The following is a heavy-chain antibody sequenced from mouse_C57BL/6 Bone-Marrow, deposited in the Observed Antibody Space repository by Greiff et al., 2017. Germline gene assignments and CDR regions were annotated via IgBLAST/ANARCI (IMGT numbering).Heavy chain of an antibody. D-gene: IGHD1-1*01. J-gene: IGHJ1*03. CDR1: GYAFSSSW. Sequence: QVQLQQSGPELVKPGASVKISCKASGYAFSSSWMNWVKQRPGKGLEWIGRIYPGDGDTNYNGKFKGKATLTADKSSSTAYMQLSSLTSEDSAVYFCARPFTTVVAWYFDVWGTGTTVTVSS. CDR2: IYPGDGDT. CDR3: ARPFTTVVAWYFDV. V-gene: IGHV1-82*01.